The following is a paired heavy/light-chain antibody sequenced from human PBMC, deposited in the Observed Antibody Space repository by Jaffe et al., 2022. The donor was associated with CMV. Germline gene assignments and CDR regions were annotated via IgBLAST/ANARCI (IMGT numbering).Light chain of an antibody. Sequence: DVVMTQSPLSLPVTLGQPASISCRSSQSLVSSGGNTYLNWFHQRPGQSPRRLIYQVSNRDSGVPDRFSGSGSGTHFTLKIGRVEAEDVGVYYCMQGSFWPFTFGGGTKVEI. V-gene: IGKV2-30*01. CDR2: QVS. J-gene: IGKJ4*01. CDR3: MQGSFWPFT. CDR1: QSLVSSGGNTY.
Heavy chain of an antibody. CDR2: IRPDGYGR. CDR3: VAYNWDNPLY. J-gene: IGHJ4*02. Sequence: EVHLVASGGDLVQPGRSLRLSCAASGFTFSNYYMYWVRQGPGTGLVWVARIRPDGYGRDYADSVKGRFTVSRDNAKNTLYLEMNSLRAEDMGVYYCVAYNWDNPLYWGQGTLVTVSS. D-gene: IGHD1-1*01. CDR1: GFTFSNYY. V-gene: IGHV3-74*01.